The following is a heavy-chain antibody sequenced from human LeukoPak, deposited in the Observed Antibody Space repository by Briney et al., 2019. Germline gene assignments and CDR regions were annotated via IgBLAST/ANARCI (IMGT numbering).Heavy chain of an antibody. Sequence: PGGSLRLSCTTSGFTFSHYGMHWVRQAPGKGLEWVAVIWSDATNMYYGDSVKGRFTISRDNSKNTLYLQMNSLRAEDTAVYYCARDTRAVGSGYYSYYFDYWGQGTLVTVSS. D-gene: IGHD3-22*01. CDR3: ARDTRAVGSGYYSYYFDY. J-gene: IGHJ4*02. CDR2: IWSDATNM. CDR1: GFTFSHYG. V-gene: IGHV3-33*01.